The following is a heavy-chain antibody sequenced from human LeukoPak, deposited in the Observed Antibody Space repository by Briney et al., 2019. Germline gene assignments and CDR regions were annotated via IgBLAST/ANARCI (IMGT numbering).Heavy chain of an antibody. Sequence: GESLRISCKGSGYSFTTYWIVWVRQMPGKGLEWMGIIYPGDSDTRYSPSFQGQVTISADRSISTAYLQWSSLKASDTAMYYCARGYREMATIGFDYWGQGTLVTVSS. CDR2: IYPGDSDT. D-gene: IGHD5-24*01. V-gene: IGHV5-51*01. J-gene: IGHJ4*02. CDR1: GYSFTTYW. CDR3: ARGYREMATIGFDY.